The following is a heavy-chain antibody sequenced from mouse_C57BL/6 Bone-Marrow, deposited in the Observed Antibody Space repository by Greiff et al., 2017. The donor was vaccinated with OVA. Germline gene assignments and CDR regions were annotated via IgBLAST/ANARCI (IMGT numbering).Heavy chain of an antibody. CDR3: ARSTTVVATRYYAMDY. CDR1: GYTFTDYY. D-gene: IGHD1-1*01. V-gene: IGHV1-19*01. J-gene: IGHJ4*01. Sequence: EVQLVESGPVLVKPGASVKMSCKASGYTFTDYYMNWVKQSHGKSLEWIGVINPYNGGTSYNQKFKGKATLTVDKSSSTAYMELNSLTSEDSAVYYCARSTTVVATRYYAMDYWGQGTSVTVSS. CDR2: INPYNGGT.